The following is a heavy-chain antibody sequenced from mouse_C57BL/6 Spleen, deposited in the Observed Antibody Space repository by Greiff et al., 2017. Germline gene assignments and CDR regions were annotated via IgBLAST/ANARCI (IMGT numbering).Heavy chain of an antibody. CDR1: GFTINDYY. Sequence: VQLQQSGAELVRPGASVKLSCTASGFTINDYYMHWVKQRPERGLEWIGRIDPEDGGTEYAAKFKGKATMTADKSSNTAYLQLSSLTSEDTAVYYCTRERIGNFAYWGQGTTLTVSA. CDR3: TRERIGNFAY. D-gene: IGHD2-14*01. CDR2: IDPEDGGT. V-gene: IGHV14-1*01. J-gene: IGHJ3*01.